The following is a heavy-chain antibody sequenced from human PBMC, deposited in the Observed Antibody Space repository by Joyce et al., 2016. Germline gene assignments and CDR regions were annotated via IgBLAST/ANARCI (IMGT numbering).Heavy chain of an antibody. CDR1: GGSISSSSYY. V-gene: IGHV4-39*07. J-gene: IGHJ4*02. CDR3: ARVVEDSSGGLDY. CDR2: IYYSGST. D-gene: IGHD6-19*01. Sequence: QLQLQESGPGLVKPSETLSLTCTVSGGSISSSSYYWGWIRQPPGKGLEWIGSIYYSGSTYYNPYLKSRVTISVDTSKNQFSLKLSSVTAADTAVYYCARVVEDSSGGLDYWGQGTLVTVSS.